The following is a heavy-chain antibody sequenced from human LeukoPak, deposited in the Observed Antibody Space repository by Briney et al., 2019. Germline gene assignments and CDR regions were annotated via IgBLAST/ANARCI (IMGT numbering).Heavy chain of an antibody. CDR3: AKASAARGGYFDY. V-gene: IGHV3-9*01. CDR1: GFTFDDYA. Sequence: GRSLRLSCAASGFTFDDYAMHWVRQAPGKGLEWVSGISWNSGSTGYADSVKGRFTISRDNAKNSLYLQMNSLRAEDTAVYYCAKASAARGGYFDYWGQGTLVTVSS. J-gene: IGHJ4*02. D-gene: IGHD6-6*01. CDR2: ISWNSGST.